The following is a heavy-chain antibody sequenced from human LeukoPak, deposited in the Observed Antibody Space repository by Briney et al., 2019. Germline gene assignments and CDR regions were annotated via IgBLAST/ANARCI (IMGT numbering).Heavy chain of an antibody. CDR3: ARDSTYYYDSGSSGPHYFDN. Sequence: GGSLRLSCAASGFTFSSYAMHWVRQAPGKGLEWVSIISSGGVYDYYADSVKGRFTISRANSKNTLYLQLTSLTTEDTAVYYCARDSTYYYDSGSSGPHYFDNWGQGTLVTVSS. J-gene: IGHJ4*02. CDR1: GFTFSSYA. V-gene: IGHV3-30*01. CDR2: ISSGGVYD. D-gene: IGHD3-10*01.